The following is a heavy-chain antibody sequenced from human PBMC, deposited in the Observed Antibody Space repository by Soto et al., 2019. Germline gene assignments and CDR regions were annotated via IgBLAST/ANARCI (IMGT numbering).Heavy chain of an antibody. CDR1: GGSFRNFI. V-gene: IGHV1-69*01. Sequence: QVQLVQSGAEVKKPGSSVKVSCTASGGSFRNFIISWVRQAPGQGLEWMGGIIPNSGTTNYAQKFQGKVTITADESTSTAYMELSGLTSEVTSLYYCARDLGGEATIRFWGQGTLVTVSS. D-gene: IGHD3-16*01. CDR3: ARDLGGEATIRF. J-gene: IGHJ4*02. CDR2: IIPNSGTT.